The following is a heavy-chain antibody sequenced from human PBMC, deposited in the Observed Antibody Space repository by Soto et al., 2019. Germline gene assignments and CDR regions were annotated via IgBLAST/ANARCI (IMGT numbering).Heavy chain of an antibody. J-gene: IGHJ2*01. CDR1: GFTFSNYD. CDR2: IDIAGAT. D-gene: IGHD5-12*01. V-gene: IGHV3-13*01. Sequence: GGSLRLSCAASGFTFSNYDIHWVRQTTGKGLEWVSAIDIAGATYYPESLKGRFTITREKAKNSLYLQMNSLRADDTAVYYCARAARWLQSRYFDLWGRGTLVTVSS. CDR3: ARAARWLQSRYFDL.